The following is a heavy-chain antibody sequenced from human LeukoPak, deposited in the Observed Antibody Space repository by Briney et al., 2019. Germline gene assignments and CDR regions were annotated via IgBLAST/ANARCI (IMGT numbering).Heavy chain of an antibody. CDR3: AKELSSSSSGMDV. CDR2: ISGSGGST. CDR1: GFTFSSYV. Sequence: AGGSLRLSCAASGFTFSSYVMNWVHQAPGKGLEWVSLISGSGGSTFYADSVKGRFTISRDNSKNTLYLQMNSLRAEDTAVYYCAKELSSSSSGMDVWGQGTTVTVSS. J-gene: IGHJ6*02. V-gene: IGHV3-23*01. D-gene: IGHD6-13*01.